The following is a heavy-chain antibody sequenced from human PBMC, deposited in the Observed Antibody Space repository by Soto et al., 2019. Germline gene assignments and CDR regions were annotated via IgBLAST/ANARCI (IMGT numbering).Heavy chain of an antibody. CDR3: ARGTVHFDY. CDR2: IWYDGSNK. Sequence: QVQLVESGGGVVQPGRSLRLSCAASGFTFSSYDMHWVRQAPGKGLEWVAVIWYDGSNKYYADSVKGRFTISRDNSKNTLYLQMNSLRAEDTAVYYCARGTVHFDYWGQGTLVTVSS. CDR1: GFTFSSYD. V-gene: IGHV3-33*01. J-gene: IGHJ4*02. D-gene: IGHD4-17*01.